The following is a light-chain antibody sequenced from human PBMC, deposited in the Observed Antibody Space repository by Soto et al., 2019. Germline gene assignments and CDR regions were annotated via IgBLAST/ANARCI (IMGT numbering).Light chain of an antibody. CDR3: QQYDNVLPIT. CDR2: DAS. CDR1: QDISNN. J-gene: IGKJ5*01. V-gene: IGKV1-33*01. Sequence: IQMTQSPSSLSASVGDRVTITCQASQDISNNLNWYQQKPGKAPKLLIYDASSLQTGVPSRFSGSGSATHFTFTISSLQPEDVSTYYCQQYDNVLPITFGRGTRLAIK.